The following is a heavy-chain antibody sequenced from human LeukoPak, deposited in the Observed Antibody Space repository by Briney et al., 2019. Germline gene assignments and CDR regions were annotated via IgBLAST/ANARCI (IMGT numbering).Heavy chain of an antibody. Sequence: ESGPTLVNPTQTLTLTCTFPGFSLSTSGVGVAWIRQPPRKALEWLALIYWNDDKRYSPSLKSRLTITTDTSKNQVVLTMTNMDPVDTATYYCAHIPNYVWGSYRFDWFDPWGQGTLVSVSS. CDR3: AHIPNYVWGSYRFDWFDP. D-gene: IGHD3-16*02. CDR1: GFSLSTSGVG. CDR2: IYWNDDK. V-gene: IGHV2-5*01. J-gene: IGHJ5*02.